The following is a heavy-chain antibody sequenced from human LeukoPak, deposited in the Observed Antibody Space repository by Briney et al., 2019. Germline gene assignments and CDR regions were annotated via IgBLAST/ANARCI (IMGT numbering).Heavy chain of an antibody. CDR1: GFTFSSYD. CDR2: IGTAGDT. Sequence: GGSLRLSCAASGFTFSSYDMHWVRQATGKGLEWVSAIGTAGDTYYPGSVKGRFTISRENAKNSLYLQMNSLRAGDTAVYYCARAHCSGGSCYYFDYWGQGTLVTVSS. V-gene: IGHV3-13*04. J-gene: IGHJ4*02. CDR3: ARAHCSGGSCYYFDY. D-gene: IGHD2-15*01.